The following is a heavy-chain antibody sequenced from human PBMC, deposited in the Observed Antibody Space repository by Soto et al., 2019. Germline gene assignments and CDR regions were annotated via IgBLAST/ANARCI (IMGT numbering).Heavy chain of an antibody. J-gene: IGHJ2*01. Sequence: SGPTQVNPRKSLTLTCPYSGFSLSTSGMCVSWIRQPPGKALEWLALIDWDDDKYYSTSLKTRLTISKDTSKNQVVLTMTNMDPVDTATYYCARTGAAPSSVASWYFDLWGRGTLVTVSS. CDR1: GFSLSTSGMC. D-gene: IGHD2-15*01. CDR3: ARTGAAPSSVASWYFDL. CDR2: IDWDDDK. V-gene: IGHV2-70*01.